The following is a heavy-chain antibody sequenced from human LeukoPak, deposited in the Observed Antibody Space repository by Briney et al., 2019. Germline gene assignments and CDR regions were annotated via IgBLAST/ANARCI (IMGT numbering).Heavy chain of an antibody. CDR3: ARESTYYYGAYYYMDV. D-gene: IGHD3-10*01. J-gene: IGHJ6*03. CDR2: FYSGETT. CDR1: GASISSYY. Sequence: SETLSLTCTVSGASISSYYWSWIRQPAGKGLEWIGRFYSGETTNYNPSLQSRVNMSVDTSKNQFSLKLNSVTAADTAVYYCARESTYYYGAYYYMDVWGKGTTVTVSS. V-gene: IGHV4-4*07.